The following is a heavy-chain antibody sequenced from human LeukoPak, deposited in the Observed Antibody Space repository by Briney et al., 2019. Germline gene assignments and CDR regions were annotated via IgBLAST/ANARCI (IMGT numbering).Heavy chain of an antibody. CDR3: ARAGLLEMATSHDAFDS. CDR1: GGSISSYY. J-gene: IGHJ3*02. D-gene: IGHD5-24*01. CDR2: IYYSGST. V-gene: IGHV4-59*01. Sequence: SETLSPTCTVSGGSISSYYWSWIRQPPGKGLEWIGYIYYSGSTNYNPSLKSRVTISVDMSKNQFSLKLSSVTAADTAVYYCARAGLLEMATSHDAFDSWGEGTMVTVSS.